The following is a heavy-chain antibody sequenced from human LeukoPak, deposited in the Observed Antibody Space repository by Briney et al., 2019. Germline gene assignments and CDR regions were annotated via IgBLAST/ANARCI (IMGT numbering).Heavy chain of an antibody. Sequence: SETLSLTCAVSGGSISRSNWWSWVRQSPGKGLEWIGEIYDNGSTNYNPSLKSRVTISVDTSKNQFSLKLSSVTAADTAVYYCARGKGYYDSSGYYFMPQPYDYWGQGTLVTVSS. D-gene: IGHD3-22*01. CDR3: ARGKGYYDSSGYYFMPQPYDY. V-gene: IGHV4-4*02. CDR1: GGSISRSNW. CDR2: IYDNGST. J-gene: IGHJ4*02.